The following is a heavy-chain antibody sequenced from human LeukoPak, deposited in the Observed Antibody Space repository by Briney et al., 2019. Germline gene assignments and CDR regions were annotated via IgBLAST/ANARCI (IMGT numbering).Heavy chain of an antibody. CDR1: GYTFTGYY. J-gene: IGHJ6*03. V-gene: IGHV1-2*02. CDR3: ARDRRLWLVRYMDV. D-gene: IGHD6-19*01. Sequence: EASVKVSCKASGYTFTGYYMHWVRQAPGQGLEWMGWINPNSGGTNYAQKFQGRVTMTRDTSISTAYMELSRLRSDDTAVYYCARDRRLWLVRYMDVWGKGTTVTVSS. CDR2: INPNSGGT.